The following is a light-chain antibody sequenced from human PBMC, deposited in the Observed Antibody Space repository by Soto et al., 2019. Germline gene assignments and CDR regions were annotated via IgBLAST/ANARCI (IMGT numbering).Light chain of an antibody. V-gene: IGKV1-33*01. CDR2: DAS. Sequence: DIQMTQSPSSLSASVGDRVTITCQASQDISNYLNWYQQKPGKAPKLLIYDASNLETGVPSRFSGSGSWTDFTFTISSLQPEDIATYYCQQYDNLPLTFGGGTKV. CDR1: QDISNY. CDR3: QQYDNLPLT. J-gene: IGKJ4*01.